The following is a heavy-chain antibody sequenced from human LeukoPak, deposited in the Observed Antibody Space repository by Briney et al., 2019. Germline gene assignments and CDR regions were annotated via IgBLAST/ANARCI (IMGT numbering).Heavy chain of an antibody. V-gene: IGHV3-23*01. D-gene: IGHD4-11*01. CDR2: VSGSGDNT. Sequence: GGSLRLSCAASGFTFNNYAMTWVRQAPGKGLEWVSVVSGSGDNTNYADSVKGRFTISKDNSKNTLFLQMNSLRTEDTAVYFCARWGNDYSQFDSWGQGTLVTVS. J-gene: IGHJ4*02. CDR1: GFTFNNYA. CDR3: ARWGNDYSQFDS.